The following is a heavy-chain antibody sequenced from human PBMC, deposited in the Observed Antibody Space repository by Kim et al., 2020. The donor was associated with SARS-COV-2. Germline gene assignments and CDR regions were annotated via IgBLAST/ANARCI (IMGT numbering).Heavy chain of an antibody. CDR3: ARDGGSTTVVTHQTL. D-gene: IGHD4-17*01. CDR2: IYYSGST. Sequence: SETLSLTCTVSGGSISSGGYYWSWIRQHPGKGLEWIGYIYYSGSTYYNPSLKSRVTISVDTSKNQFSLKLSSVTAADTAVYYCARDGGSTTVVTHQTLWGQGTMVTVSS. CDR1: GGSISSGGYY. J-gene: IGHJ3*01. V-gene: IGHV4-31*03.